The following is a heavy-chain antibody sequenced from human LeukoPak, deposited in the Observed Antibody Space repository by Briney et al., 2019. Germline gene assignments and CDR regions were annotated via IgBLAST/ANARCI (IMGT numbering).Heavy chain of an antibody. V-gene: IGHV3-53*01. Sequence: PGGSLRLSCAASGFTVSSNYMSWVRQAPGKGLEWVAVIYSGGSTYYADSVKGRFTISRDNSKNTLYLQMNSLRAEDTAVYYCARKGPNSGSYYHFDYWGQGTLVTVSS. CDR3: ARKGPNSGSYYHFDY. CDR2: IYSGGST. J-gene: IGHJ4*02. CDR1: GFTVSSNY. D-gene: IGHD1-26*01.